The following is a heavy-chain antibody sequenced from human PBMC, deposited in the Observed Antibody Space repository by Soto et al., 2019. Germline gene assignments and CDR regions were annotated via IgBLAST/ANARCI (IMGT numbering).Heavy chain of an antibody. V-gene: IGHV4-4*02. Sequence: PSETLSLTCAVSGGSISSSNWWSWVRQPPGKGLEWIGEIYQSGSTNYNPTLKSRITISVDKSKNQYYQKLSSITAADTAVYYFARVAAFYDILTGYYYYYGMDVWGQGTTVTVSS. CDR1: GGSISSSNW. D-gene: IGHD3-9*01. J-gene: IGHJ6*02. CDR2: IYQSGST. CDR3: ARVAAFYDILTGYYYYYGMDV.